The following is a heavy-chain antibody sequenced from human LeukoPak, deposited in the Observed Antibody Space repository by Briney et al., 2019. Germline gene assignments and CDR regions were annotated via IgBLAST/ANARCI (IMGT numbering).Heavy chain of an antibody. D-gene: IGHD5-18*01. CDR2: IYHSGST. CDR1: GYSISSGYY. J-gene: IGHJ3*02. Sequence: KPSETLSLTCTVSGYSISSGYYWGWIRQPPGKGLEWIGSIYHSGSTYYNPSLKSRVTISVDTSKNQFSLKLSSVTAADTAVYYCARDRPGRGYSYPRGAFDIWGQGTMVTVSS. V-gene: IGHV4-38-2*02. CDR3: ARDRPGRGYSYPRGAFDI.